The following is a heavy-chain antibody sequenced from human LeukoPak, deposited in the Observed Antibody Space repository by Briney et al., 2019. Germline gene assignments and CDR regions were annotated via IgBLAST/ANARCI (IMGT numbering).Heavy chain of an antibody. Sequence: SETLSLTCTVSGGSISSSSYYWGWIRQPPGKGLEWIGSIYYSGSTYYNPSLKSRVTISVDTSKNQFSLKLSSVTAADTAVYYCARVELRPQKFDYWGQGTLVTVSS. J-gene: IGHJ4*02. D-gene: IGHD1-7*01. CDR3: ARVELRPQKFDY. V-gene: IGHV4-39*07. CDR2: IYYSGST. CDR1: GGSISSSSYY.